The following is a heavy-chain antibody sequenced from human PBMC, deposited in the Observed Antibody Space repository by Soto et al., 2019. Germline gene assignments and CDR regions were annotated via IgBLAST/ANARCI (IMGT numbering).Heavy chain of an antibody. V-gene: IGHV3-15*07. CDR1: GFTFTNAW. D-gene: IGHD1-26*01. CDR3: STPTGSYYSQFDY. CDR2: IKSKTDGETT. Sequence: EVQLVESGGDLVKPGGSLRLSCAASGFTFTNAWMNWVRQAPGKGLEWVGRIKSKTDGETTDYAAPVKGRFTISRDDSKNTLYLQMNSLKIEDTAVYYCSTPTGSYYSQFDYWGHGTLVTVSS. J-gene: IGHJ4*01.